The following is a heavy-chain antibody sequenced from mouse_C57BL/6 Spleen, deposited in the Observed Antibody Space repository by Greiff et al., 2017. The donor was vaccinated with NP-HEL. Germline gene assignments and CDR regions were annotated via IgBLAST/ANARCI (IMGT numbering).Heavy chain of an antibody. V-gene: IGHV1-72*01. CDR2: IDPNRGGT. Sequence: QVQLQQPGAELVKPGASVKLSCKASGYTFTSYWMHWVKQRPGRGLEWIGRIDPNRGGTKYNEKFKSKATLTVDKPSSTAYMQLSSLTSEDSAVYYCARADSNYLYYFDDWGQGTTLTVSS. D-gene: IGHD2-5*01. CDR3: ARADSNYLYYFDD. J-gene: IGHJ2*01. CDR1: GYTFTSYW.